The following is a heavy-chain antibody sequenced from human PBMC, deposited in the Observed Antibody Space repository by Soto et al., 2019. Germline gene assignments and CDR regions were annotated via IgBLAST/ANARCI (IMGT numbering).Heavy chain of an antibody. CDR1: GFIVSSNY. CDR3: ARRWG. CDR2: IYSGGTT. J-gene: IGHJ3*01. Sequence: EVQLVESGGGLVQPGGSLRLSCAASGFIVSSNYMSWVRQAPGKGPEWVALIYSGGTTHYAESVKGRFTISRDKSKNTLYLQMNSLRAEDTAVDYCARRWGWGHGTMVTVSS. V-gene: IGHV3-66*01. D-gene: IGHD1-26*01.